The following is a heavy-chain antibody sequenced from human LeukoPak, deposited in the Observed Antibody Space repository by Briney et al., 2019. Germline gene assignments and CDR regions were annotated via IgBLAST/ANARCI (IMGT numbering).Heavy chain of an antibody. V-gene: IGHV3-11*05. Sequence: GGSPRLSCAASGFTFSDYSMSWIRQAPGKGLEWVSYISSSSTYTNYADSVEGRFTISRDNAKNSLFLQLNSLRAEDTAVYYCAREAGIDYYGMDVWGQGTTVTVSS. CDR2: ISSSSTYT. D-gene: IGHD1-14*01. CDR3: AREAGIDYYGMDV. J-gene: IGHJ6*02. CDR1: GFTFSDYS.